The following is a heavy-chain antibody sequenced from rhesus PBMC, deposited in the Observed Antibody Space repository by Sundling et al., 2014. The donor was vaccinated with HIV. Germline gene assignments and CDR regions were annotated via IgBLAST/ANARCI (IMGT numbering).Heavy chain of an antibody. Sequence: QVQLQESGPGLVKPSETLSLTCAVSGGSLSGYYWTWIRQSPGKGLEWIGSIYSTSGNSYYMPSLKSRVTISIDTSKNQFSLKLSSVTAADTAVYYCARALYWGDYYDAIDSWGQGVLVTVSS. CDR2: IYSTSGNS. D-gene: IGHD3-34*01. CDR1: GGSLSGYY. V-gene: IGHV4-165*01. CDR3: ARALYWGDYYDAIDS. J-gene: IGHJ4*01.